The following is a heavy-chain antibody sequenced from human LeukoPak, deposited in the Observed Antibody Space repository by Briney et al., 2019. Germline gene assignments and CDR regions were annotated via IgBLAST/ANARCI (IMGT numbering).Heavy chain of an antibody. J-gene: IGHJ6*02. CDR3: ARDAVDTANAV. D-gene: IGHD5-18*01. CDR2: INHNGNVN. CDR1: GFTFSSYW. Sequence: GGSLRLSCAASGFTFSSYWMNWARQAPGKGLEWVASINHNGNVNYYVDSVKGRFTISRDNAKNTLYLQMNSLRAEDTAVYYWARDAVDTANAVWGQGTTVTVSS. V-gene: IGHV3-7*01.